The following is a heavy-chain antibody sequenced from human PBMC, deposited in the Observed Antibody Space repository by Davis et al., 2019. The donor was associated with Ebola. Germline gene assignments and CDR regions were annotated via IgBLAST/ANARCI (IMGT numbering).Heavy chain of an antibody. CDR1: GFTFSDYY. J-gene: IGHJ6*02. Sequence: GGSLRLSCAASGFTFSDYYMSWIRQAPGKGLEWVSDISSNGSTIYYADSVKGRFTISRDNAKNSLYLQMNSLRAEDTAVYYCARHIAVPRRYYYYYGLDFWGQGTTVTVSS. D-gene: IGHD6-19*01. V-gene: IGHV3-11*01. CDR2: ISSNGSTI. CDR3: ARHIAVPRRYYYYYGLDF.